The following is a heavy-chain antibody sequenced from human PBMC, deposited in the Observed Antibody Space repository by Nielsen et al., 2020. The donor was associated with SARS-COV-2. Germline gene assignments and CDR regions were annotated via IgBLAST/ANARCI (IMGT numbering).Heavy chain of an antibody. D-gene: IGHD3-10*01. Sequence: GESLRLSCAASGFTFNIYAMAWVRRAPGRGLQWVTGVSSSGGSTYYTDSVKGRFTISRDNSKNTLYLEMHSLRVEDTAVYYCAKDGVVRGDALDLWGQGTMVTVSS. J-gene: IGHJ3*01. V-gene: IGHV3-23*01. CDR2: VSSSGGST. CDR3: AKDGVVRGDALDL. CDR1: GFTFNIYA.